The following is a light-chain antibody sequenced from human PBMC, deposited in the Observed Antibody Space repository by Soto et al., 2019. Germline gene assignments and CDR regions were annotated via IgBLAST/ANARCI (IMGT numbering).Light chain of an antibody. CDR3: CSYTSGNTLV. Sequence: QSALTQPASVSGSPGQSITISCTGTSSDVGTYNLVSWYQQHPGKAPELIIYDGIRRPSGLSNRFFGSRSGNTASLTISGLQDEDEAAYYCCSYTSGNTLVFGGGTKLTVL. V-gene: IGLV2-23*01. J-gene: IGLJ3*02. CDR2: DGI. CDR1: SSDVGTYNL.